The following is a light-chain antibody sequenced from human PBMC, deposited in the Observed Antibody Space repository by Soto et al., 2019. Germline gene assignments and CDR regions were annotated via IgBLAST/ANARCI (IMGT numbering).Light chain of an antibody. Sequence: QSVLTQPPSASGTPGQRATISCSGGSSNIGRNSVYWYQQLPGTAPKLLIYSDNQRPSGVPDRFSGSKSGTSASLAISGLRSEDEADYYCAAWDDSLSGLYVFGTGTKVTVL. CDR3: AAWDDSLSGLYV. CDR1: SSNIGRNS. CDR2: SDN. J-gene: IGLJ1*01. V-gene: IGLV1-47*02.